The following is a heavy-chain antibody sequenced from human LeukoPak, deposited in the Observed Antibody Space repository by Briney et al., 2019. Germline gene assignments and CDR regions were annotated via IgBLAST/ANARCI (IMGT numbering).Heavy chain of an antibody. D-gene: IGHD6-19*01. CDR2: IRSKAYGGTT. Sequence: QPGGSLRLSCTASGFTFGDYAMSWVRQAPGKGLEWVGFIRSKAYGGTTEYAASVKGRFTISRDDSKSIAYLQMNSLKTEDTAVYYCTRGLGSGWYFDYWGQGTLVIVSS. CDR1: GFTFGDYA. J-gene: IGHJ4*02. CDR3: TRGLGSGWYFDY. V-gene: IGHV3-49*04.